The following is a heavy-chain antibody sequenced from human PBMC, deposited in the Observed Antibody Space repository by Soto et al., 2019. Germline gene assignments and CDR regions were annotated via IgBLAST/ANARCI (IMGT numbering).Heavy chain of an antibody. CDR2: IYHSGST. CDR3: ARVVHVVGYYFDY. CDR1: GYSISSGYY. Sequence: SETLSLTCTVSGYSISSGYYWGWIRQPPGKGLEWIGSIYHSGSTYYNPSLKSRVTISVDTSKNQFSLRLSSVTAADAAVYYCARVVHVVGYYFDYWGQGTLVTVSS. V-gene: IGHV4-38-2*02. D-gene: IGHD1-26*01. J-gene: IGHJ4*02.